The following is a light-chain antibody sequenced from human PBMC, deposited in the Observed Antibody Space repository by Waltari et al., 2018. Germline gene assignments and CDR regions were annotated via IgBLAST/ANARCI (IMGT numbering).Light chain of an antibody. CDR2: DVS. J-gene: IGLJ2*01. CDR1: TSDVGGDNY. V-gene: IGLV2-11*01. Sequence: QSALTQPRSASGSPGQSVTISCTGTTSDVGGDNYVPWYQQHPGKAPQLMIYDVSKRPSGVPDRFSGSKSGNTASLTISGLQAEDEADYYCCSYAGSYVVFGGGTKLTVL. CDR3: CSYAGSYVV.